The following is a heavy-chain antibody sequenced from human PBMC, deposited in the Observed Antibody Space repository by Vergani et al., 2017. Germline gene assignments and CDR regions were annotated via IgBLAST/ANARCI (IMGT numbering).Heavy chain of an antibody. CDR2: MNGDGDTI. D-gene: IGHD2-15*01. CDR1: GFTFNEYW. J-gene: IGHJ5*02. Sequence: EVELVESGGGLVQPGGSLRLSCAASGFTFNEYWMHWARQVPGKGLVWVSGMNGDGDTISYADSVKGRFTISRDNAKNTLFLQMNSLKAEDTAVYYCARARKFRFVVVWENWFDHWGQGTLVTVSS. CDR3: ARARKFRFVVVWENWFDH. V-gene: IGHV3-74*01.